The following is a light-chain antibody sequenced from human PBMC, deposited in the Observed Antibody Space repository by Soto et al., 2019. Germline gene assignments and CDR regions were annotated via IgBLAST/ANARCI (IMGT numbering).Light chain of an antibody. CDR1: SSDVGGYNY. J-gene: IGLJ2*01. V-gene: IGLV2-14*01. CDR2: DVS. CDR3: SSYTSSSTVV. Sequence: QSALTQPASVSGSPGQSITISCTGTSSDVGGYNYVSWYQQHPGKAPKLMIYDVSNRPSGVSNRFSGSKSGNTASLTISGLQAEDEADYYCSSYTSSSTVVFGGGIKVTVL.